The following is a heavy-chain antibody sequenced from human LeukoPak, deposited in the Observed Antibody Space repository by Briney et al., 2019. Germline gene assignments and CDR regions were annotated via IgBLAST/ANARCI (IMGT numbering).Heavy chain of an antibody. CDR3: ASKRDIAARPLDY. J-gene: IGHJ4*02. CDR1: GYSISSGYY. D-gene: IGHD6-6*01. V-gene: IGHV4-38-2*01. CDR2: IYHSGST. Sequence: SETLSLTCAVSGYSISSGYYWGWIRPPPGKGLEWIGSIYHSGSTYYNPSLKSRVTISVDTSKNQFSLKLSSVTAADTAVYYCASKRDIAARPLDYWGQGTLVTVSS.